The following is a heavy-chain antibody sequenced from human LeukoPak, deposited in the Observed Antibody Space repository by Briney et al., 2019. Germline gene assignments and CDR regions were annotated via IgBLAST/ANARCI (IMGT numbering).Heavy chain of an antibody. V-gene: IGHV4-59*01. Sequence: SEPLSLTCSVSGDSFSDYYWTWIRRPPGGRLEWIGHIYFRGTTKYNPSLKNRVTISVDTSKNQVSLTLTSVTAADTAVYYCARAMRWTSGPVELGWFDRWGQGTLVTVSS. J-gene: IGHJ5*02. CDR3: ARAMRWTSGPVELGWFDR. D-gene: IGHD1-1*01. CDR2: IYFRGTT. CDR1: GDSFSDYY.